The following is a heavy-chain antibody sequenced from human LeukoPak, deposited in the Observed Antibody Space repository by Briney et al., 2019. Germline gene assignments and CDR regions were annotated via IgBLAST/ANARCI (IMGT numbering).Heavy chain of an antibody. CDR3: ARGGSSGWYHFDP. V-gene: IGHV3-53*01. J-gene: IGHJ5*02. CDR2: MYSGGNT. D-gene: IGHD6-19*01. Sequence: GGSLRLSCAASGFTVSSNYMSWVRQAPGKGLEWVSVMYSGGNTYHADSVKGRFTISRDNSKNTLHLQMNSLRAEDTAVYYCARGGSSGWYHFDPWGQGTLVTVSS. CDR1: GFTVSSNY.